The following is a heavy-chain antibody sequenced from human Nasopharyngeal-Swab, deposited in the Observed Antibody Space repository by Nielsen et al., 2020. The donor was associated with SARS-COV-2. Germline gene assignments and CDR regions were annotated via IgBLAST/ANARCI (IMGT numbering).Heavy chain of an antibody. J-gene: IGHJ4*02. CDR3: TTDYYFDY. CDR1: GFLFRGSA. CDR2: IGDKAHSYAT. Sequence: GESLKISCAASGFLFRGSAIHWVRQASGKGLEWVGRIGDKAHSYATTYAASMEGRFTISRTDSNNTAYLEMDSLKTEDTALYYCTTDYYFDYWGQGTLVTVSA. V-gene: IGHV3-73*01.